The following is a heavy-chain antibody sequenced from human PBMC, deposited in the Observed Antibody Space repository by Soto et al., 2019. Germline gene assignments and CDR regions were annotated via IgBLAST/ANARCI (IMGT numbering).Heavy chain of an antibody. J-gene: IGHJ6*02. Sequence: ASVKVSCKASGYTFTSYGISWVRQAPGRGLEWMGWISAYNGNTNYAQKLQGRVTMTTDTSTSTAYMELRSLRPDDTAVYYCARAPTIRYYDILTGYSLRYYGMDVWGQGTTVTVSS. V-gene: IGHV1-18*01. CDR3: ARAPTIRYYDILTGYSLRYYGMDV. CDR2: ISAYNGNT. CDR1: GYTFTSYG. D-gene: IGHD3-9*01.